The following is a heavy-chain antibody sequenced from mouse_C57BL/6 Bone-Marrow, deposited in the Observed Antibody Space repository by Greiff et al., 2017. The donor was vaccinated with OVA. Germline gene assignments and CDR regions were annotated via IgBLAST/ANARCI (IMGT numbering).Heavy chain of an antibody. CDR1: GFTFSSYA. Sequence: EVKLVESGGGLVKPGGSLKLSCAASGFTFSSYAMSWVRQTPEKRLEWVATISDGGSYTYYPDNVKGRFTISRDNAKNNLYLKMIHLKSEDTAMYDCARCTVVPVRGAMDYWGQGTSVTVSS. CDR2: ISDGGSYT. V-gene: IGHV5-4*03. D-gene: IGHD1-1*01. J-gene: IGHJ4*01. CDR3: ARCTVVPVRGAMDY.